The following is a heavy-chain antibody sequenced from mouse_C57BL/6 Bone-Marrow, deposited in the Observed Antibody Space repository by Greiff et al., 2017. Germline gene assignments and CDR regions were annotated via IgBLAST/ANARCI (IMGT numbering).Heavy chain of an antibody. V-gene: IGHV1-55*01. CDR3: ARGTVVAPDFDY. J-gene: IGHJ2*01. D-gene: IGHD1-1*01. CDR2: IYPGSGST. CDR1: GYTFTSYW. Sequence: QVQLQQPGAELVKPGASVKMSCKASGYTFTSYWITWVKQRPGQGLEWIGDIYPGSGSTNYIEKFKSKATLTVDTSSSTAYMQLSSLTSEDSAVYYCARGTVVAPDFDYWGQGTTLTVSS.